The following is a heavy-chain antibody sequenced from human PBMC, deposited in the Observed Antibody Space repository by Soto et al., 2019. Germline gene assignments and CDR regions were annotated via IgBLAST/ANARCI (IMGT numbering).Heavy chain of an antibody. CDR2: INTYNGNT. Sequence: ASVKVCCKASGYSFTSYGITWVRQAPGQGLEWMGWINTYNGNTNYAQKLQGRVTMTTDTSTSTAYMELRSLRSDDTAVYYCAREPAAGDWFDPWGQGTLVTVSS. D-gene: IGHD6-13*01. J-gene: IGHJ5*02. CDR3: AREPAAGDWFDP. CDR1: GYSFTSYG. V-gene: IGHV1-18*01.